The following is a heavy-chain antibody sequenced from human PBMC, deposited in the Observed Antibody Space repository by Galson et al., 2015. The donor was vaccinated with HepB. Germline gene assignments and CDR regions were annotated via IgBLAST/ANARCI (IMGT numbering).Heavy chain of an antibody. J-gene: IGHJ4*02. D-gene: IGHD6-19*01. CDR2: INPFSGGT. Sequence: SVKVSCKASGYIFTGYYIHWVRQAPGKGLEWMGWINPFSGGTNFAQKFQGRVTMTRDTSISTVFMELSRLGSDDTAIYYCAKDPNDTSGWYVMIDYWGQGALVTVSS. CDR3: AKDPNDTSGWYVMIDY. CDR1: GYIFTGYY. V-gene: IGHV1-2*02.